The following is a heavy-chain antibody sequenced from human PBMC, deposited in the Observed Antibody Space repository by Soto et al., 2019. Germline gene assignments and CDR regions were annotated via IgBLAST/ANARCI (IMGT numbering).Heavy chain of an antibody. Sequence: GGSLRLSCAACGFTFSSYGMHWVLQAPGKGLEWVAVIWYDGSNKYYADSVKGRFTISRDNSKNTLYLQMNSLRAEDTAVYYCARVDIVATITGYYYYGMDVWGQGTTVTVSS. CDR3: ARVDIVATITGYYYYGMDV. D-gene: IGHD5-12*01. CDR1: GFTFSSYG. V-gene: IGHV3-33*01. CDR2: IWYDGSNK. J-gene: IGHJ6*02.